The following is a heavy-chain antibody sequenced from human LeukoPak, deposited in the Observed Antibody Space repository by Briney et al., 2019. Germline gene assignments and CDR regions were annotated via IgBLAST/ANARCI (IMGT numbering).Heavy chain of an antibody. Sequence: SETLSLTCAVSGYSISSGYYWGWIRQPPGKGLEWIGSIYHSGSTYYNPSLKSRVTISVDTSKNQFSLKLSSVTAADTAVYYCARQERVTMVRGVHFDPWGQGTLVTVSS. D-gene: IGHD3-10*01. CDR3: ARQERVTMVRGVHFDP. CDR1: GYSISSGYY. CDR2: IYHSGST. V-gene: IGHV4-38-2*01. J-gene: IGHJ5*02.